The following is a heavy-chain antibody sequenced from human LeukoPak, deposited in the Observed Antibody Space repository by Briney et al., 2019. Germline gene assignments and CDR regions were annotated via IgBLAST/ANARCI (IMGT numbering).Heavy chain of an antibody. Sequence: GGSLRLSCAASGFTFSSYGMHWVRQAPGKGLEWVAVISYDGSNKYYADSVKGRFTISRDNSKKTLYLQMNSLRAEDTAVYYCAKGKDDSSGWYFFYWGQGTLVTVPS. V-gene: IGHV3-30*18. CDR3: AKGKDDSSGWYFFY. CDR2: ISYDGSNK. J-gene: IGHJ4*02. D-gene: IGHD6-19*01. CDR1: GFTFSSYG.